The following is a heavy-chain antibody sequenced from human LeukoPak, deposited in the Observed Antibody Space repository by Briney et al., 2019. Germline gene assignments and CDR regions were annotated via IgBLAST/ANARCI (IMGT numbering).Heavy chain of an antibody. CDR2: ISSSSNTI. V-gene: IGHV3-48*01. J-gene: IGHJ4*02. D-gene: IGHD3-3*01. CDR1: GFTFSSYS. CDR3: ARDGFDFWSGYPTTVDY. Sequence: GGSLRLSCVASGFTFSSYSMNWVRQSPGKGLEWVSYISSSSNTIYYADSVKGRFTISRDKANNSLYLQMNSLGAEDTAVYYCARDGFDFWSGYPTTVDYWGQGTLVTVSS.